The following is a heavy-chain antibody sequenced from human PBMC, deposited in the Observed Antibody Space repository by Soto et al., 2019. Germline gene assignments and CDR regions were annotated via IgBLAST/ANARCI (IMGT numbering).Heavy chain of an antibody. V-gene: IGHV1-2*02. J-gene: IGHJ5*02. CDR1: GYTFTGYY. D-gene: IGHD5-18*01. CDR2: INPNSGGT. Sequence: QGQLVQSGAEVKKPGASVKVSCKASGYTFTGYYMHWVRQAPGQGLEWMGWINPNSGGTNYAQKFQGRVTMTRDTSISKDYMELSRLRSDDTAVYYCARGPDSYVRENWFDPWGPGTLVTVS. CDR3: ARGPDSYVRENWFDP.